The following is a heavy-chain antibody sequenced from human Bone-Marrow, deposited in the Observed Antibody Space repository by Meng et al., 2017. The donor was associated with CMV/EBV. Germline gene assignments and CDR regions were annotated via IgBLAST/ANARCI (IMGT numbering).Heavy chain of an antibody. Sequence: GGSLRLSCKGSGYSFTSYWIGWVRQMPGKGLEWMGIIYPGDSDTRYSPSFQGQVTISADKSISTAYLQWNSLKASDTAMYYFARRRFAPDNWGQGTLVTVSS. V-gene: IGHV5-51*01. CDR2: IYPGDSDT. CDR1: GYSFTSYW. J-gene: IGHJ4*02. CDR3: ARRRFAPDN.